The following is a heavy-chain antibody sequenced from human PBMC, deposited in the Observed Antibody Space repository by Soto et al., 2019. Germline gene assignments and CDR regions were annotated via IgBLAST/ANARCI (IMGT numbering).Heavy chain of an antibody. CDR1: GFTFSSYA. CDR3: AKDPLYSIFGVVTARVNWFDP. D-gene: IGHD3-3*01. CDR2: ISGSGGST. Sequence: GGSLRLSCAASGFTFSSYAMSWVRQAPGKGLEWVSAISGSGGSTYYADSVKGRFTISRDNSKNTLYLQMNSLRAEDTAVYYCAKDPLYSIFGVVTARVNWFDPWGQGTLVTVSS. V-gene: IGHV3-23*01. J-gene: IGHJ5*02.